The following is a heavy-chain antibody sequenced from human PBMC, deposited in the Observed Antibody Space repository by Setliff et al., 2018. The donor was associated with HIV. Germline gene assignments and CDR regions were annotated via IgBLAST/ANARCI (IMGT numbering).Heavy chain of an antibody. CDR2: ISAYNGNT. V-gene: IGHV1-18*01. D-gene: IGHD3-9*01. CDR3: ARKYYDILTGYYAADY. Sequence: ASVKVSCKASGYTFTSYGISWVRQAPGQGLEWMGWISAYNGNTNYAQKLQGRVAITADKSTSTAYMELRSLRSDDTALYYCARKYYDILTGYYAADYWGQGTLVTVSS. J-gene: IGHJ4*02. CDR1: GYTFTSYG.